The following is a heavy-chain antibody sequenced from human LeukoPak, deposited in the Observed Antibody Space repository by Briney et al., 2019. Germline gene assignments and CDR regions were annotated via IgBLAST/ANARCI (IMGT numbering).Heavy chain of an antibody. J-gene: IGHJ2*01. CDR1: GDSVSSNIAA. Sequence: SETLSLTCAISGDSVSSNIAAWSWIRQSPSRGLVWLGRTYYRSKWYNDYSESLKGRITINPATSKNQFSLQLNSVTPEDTAVYYCARHFGYSSFWHHWFFDVWGRGTLVTVSS. D-gene: IGHD2-2*03. CDR2: TYYRSKWYN. CDR3: ARHFGYSSFWHHWFFDV. V-gene: IGHV6-1*01.